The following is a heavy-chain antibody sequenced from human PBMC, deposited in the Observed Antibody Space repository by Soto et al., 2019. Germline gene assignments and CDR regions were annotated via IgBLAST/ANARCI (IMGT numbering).Heavy chain of an antibody. CDR1: GYTFTSYA. CDR2: INAGNGNT. CDR3: ARFPISLLWFGELSGMDY. V-gene: IGHV1-3*01. J-gene: IGHJ4*02. Sequence: GASVKVSCKASGYTFTSYAMHWVRQAPGQRLEWMGWINAGNGNTKYSQKFQGRVTITRDTSASTAYMELSSLRSEDTAVYYCARFPISLLWFGELSGMDYWGQGTLVTVSS. D-gene: IGHD3-10*01.